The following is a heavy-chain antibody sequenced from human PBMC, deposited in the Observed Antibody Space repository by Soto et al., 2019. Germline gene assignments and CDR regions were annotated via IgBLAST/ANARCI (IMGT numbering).Heavy chain of an antibody. J-gene: IGHJ6*02. D-gene: IGHD2-8*01. CDR1: GYSFTDYH. CDR2: INPKSGGT. Sequence: ASVKVSCKASGYSFTDYHIHWVRQAPGQGLEWLGRINPKSGGTSTAQKFQGWVTMTRDRSISTGYMELTRLRSDDTAVYFCARGHSTECSNGVCSVFYNHEMDAWGQGTTVTVSS. CDR3: ARGHSTECSNGVCSVFYNHEMDA. V-gene: IGHV1-2*04.